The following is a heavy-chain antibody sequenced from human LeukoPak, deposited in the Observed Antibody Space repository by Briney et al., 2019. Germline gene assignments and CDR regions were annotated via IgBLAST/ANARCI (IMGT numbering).Heavy chain of an antibody. CDR3: AKEWELLDYYYYGMDV. CDR2: ISYDGSNK. V-gene: IGHV3-30*18. J-gene: IGHJ6*02. D-gene: IGHD1-26*01. Sequence: GRSLRLSCAASGFTFSSYGMHWVRQAPGKGLEWVAVISYDGSNKYYADSVKGRFTISRDNSKNTLYLQMNSLRAEDTAVYYCAKEWELLDYYYYGMDVWGQGTTVTVSS. CDR1: GFTFSSYG.